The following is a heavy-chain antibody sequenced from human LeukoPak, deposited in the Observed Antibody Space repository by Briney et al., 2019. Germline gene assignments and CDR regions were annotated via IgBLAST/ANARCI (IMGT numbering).Heavy chain of an antibody. Sequence: GASVKVSCKASGFTFTSSAMQWVRQARGQRLEWIGWIVVGSGNTNYAQKFQERVTITRDMSTSTAYMELSSLRPEDTAVYYCAADHQIFSGAFDIWGQGTMVTVSS. CDR1: GFTFTSSA. CDR2: IVVGSGNT. J-gene: IGHJ3*02. CDR3: AADHQIFSGAFDI. D-gene: IGHD7-27*01. V-gene: IGHV1-58*02.